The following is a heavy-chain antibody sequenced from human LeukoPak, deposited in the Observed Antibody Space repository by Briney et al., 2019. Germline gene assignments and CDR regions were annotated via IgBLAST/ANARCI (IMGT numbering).Heavy chain of an antibody. Sequence: ASVKVSCKASGYTFTSYGISWVRQAPGQGLEWMGWISAYNGNTNYAQKLQGRVTMTTDTSTSTAHMELRSLRSDDTAVYYCARDSGCSGGSCNNWFDPWGQGTLVTVSS. CDR3: ARDSGCSGGSCNNWFDP. D-gene: IGHD2-15*01. J-gene: IGHJ5*02. CDR1: GYTFTSYG. CDR2: ISAYNGNT. V-gene: IGHV1-18*01.